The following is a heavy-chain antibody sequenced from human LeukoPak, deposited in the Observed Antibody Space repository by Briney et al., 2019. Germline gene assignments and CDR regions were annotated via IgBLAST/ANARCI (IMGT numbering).Heavy chain of an antibody. J-gene: IGHJ4*02. CDR3: ARAGDQIAYCGGDCYSYYFDY. D-gene: IGHD2-21*02. V-gene: IGHV1-8*01. CDR2: MNPNSGNT. CDR1: GYTFTSYD. Sequence: ASVKVSCKASGYTFTSYDINWVRQATGQGPEWMGWMNPNSGNTGYAQKFQDRVTMTRNTSITTAYMELSSLRSEDTAVYYCARAGDQIAYCGGDCYSYYFDYWGQGTLVTVSS.